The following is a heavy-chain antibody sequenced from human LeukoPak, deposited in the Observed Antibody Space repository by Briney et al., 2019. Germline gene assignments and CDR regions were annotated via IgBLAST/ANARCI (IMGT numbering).Heavy chain of an antibody. V-gene: IGHV3-23*01. CDR1: GFTFSSYA. J-gene: IGHJ4*02. CDR2: ISGSGGST. Sequence: GGTLRLSCAASGFTFSSYAMSWVRQAPGKGLEWVSAISGSGGSTYCADSVKGRFTISRDNSKNTLYLQMNSLRAEDTAVYYCAKMKNAVRYFDWLPDYWGQGTLVTVSS. CDR3: AKMKNAVRYFDWLPDY. D-gene: IGHD3-9*01.